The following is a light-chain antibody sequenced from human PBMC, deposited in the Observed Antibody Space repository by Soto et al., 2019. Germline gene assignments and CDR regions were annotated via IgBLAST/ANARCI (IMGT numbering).Light chain of an antibody. V-gene: IGKV3-20*01. CDR1: QSVSSSY. CDR3: QQYDSSPYT. CDR2: GAS. J-gene: IGKJ2*01. Sequence: EIVLTQSPGTLSLSPGERATLSCRASQSVSSSYLAWYQQKPGQAPRLLIYGASSRATGIPDRFSGSGSGTDFTLTISRLEPEDFAVYYCQQYDSSPYTFGQGTQL.